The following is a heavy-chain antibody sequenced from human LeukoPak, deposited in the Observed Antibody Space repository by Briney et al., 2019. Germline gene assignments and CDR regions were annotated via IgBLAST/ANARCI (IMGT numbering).Heavy chain of an antibody. CDR3: ARGGWFIVDY. Sequence: GGSLRLSCEASGFTFSSYAMSWVRQAPGEGLEWVSAISGSGGSTYYADSVKGRFTISRDNAKNTLYLQMNSLRAEDTAVYYCARGGWFIVDYWGQGTLVTVSS. CDR1: GFTFSSYA. CDR2: ISGSGGST. D-gene: IGHD3-10*01. J-gene: IGHJ4*02. V-gene: IGHV3-23*01.